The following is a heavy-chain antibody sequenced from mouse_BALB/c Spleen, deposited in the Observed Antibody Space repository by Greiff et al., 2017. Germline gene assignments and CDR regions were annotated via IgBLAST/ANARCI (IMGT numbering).Heavy chain of an antibody. CDR1: GYTFTDYN. J-gene: IGHJ3*01. Sequence: VQLKESGPELVKPGASVKISCKASGYTFTDYNMHWVKQSHGKSLEWIGYIYPYNGGTGYNQKFKSKATLTVDNSSSTAYMELRSLTSEDSAVYYCARRGDVGWFAYWGQGTLVTVSA. CDR3: ARRGDVGWFAY. CDR2: IYPYNGGT. V-gene: IGHV1S29*02.